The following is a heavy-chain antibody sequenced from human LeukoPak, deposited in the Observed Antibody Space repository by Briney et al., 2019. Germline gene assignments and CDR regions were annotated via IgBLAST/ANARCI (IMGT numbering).Heavy chain of an antibody. J-gene: IGHJ4*02. CDR2: FDPEDGET. CDR3: ATTGWGIQLWLLDY. D-gene: IGHD5-18*01. Sequence: ASVKVSCKVSGYTLTELSMHWVRQAPGKGLEWMGGFDPEDGETIYAQKFQGRVTMTEDTSTDTAYMELSSLRSEDTAVYYCATTGWGIQLWLLDYWGQGTLVTVSS. CDR1: GYTLTELS. V-gene: IGHV1-24*01.